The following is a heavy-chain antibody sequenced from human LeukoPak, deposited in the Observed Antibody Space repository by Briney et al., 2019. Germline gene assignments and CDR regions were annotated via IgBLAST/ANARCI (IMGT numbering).Heavy chain of an antibody. V-gene: IGHV3-30*01. CDR2: ISYDGSNK. CDR1: GFTFSSYA. J-gene: IGHJ6*03. CDR3: ARGGYYYYYMDV. Sequence: GGSLRLSCAASGFTFSSYAMHWVRQAPGKGLEWEAVISYDGSNKYYADSVKGRFTISRDNSKNTLYLQMNSLRAEDTAVYYCARGGYYYYYMDVWGKGTTVTVSS.